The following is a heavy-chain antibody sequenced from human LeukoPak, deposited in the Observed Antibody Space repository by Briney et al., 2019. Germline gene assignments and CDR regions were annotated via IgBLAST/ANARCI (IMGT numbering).Heavy chain of an antibody. CDR3: AKDQEYGGNSNDY. Sequence: GGSLRLSCAASGFTFSDYYMSWIRQAPGKGLEWVSAIGAGAGTNYADSVKGRFTISRDNSKNTLYLQMNSLRAEDTAVYYCAKDQEYGGNSNDYWGQGTLVTVSS. D-gene: IGHD4-23*01. V-gene: IGHV3-23*01. CDR1: GFTFSDYY. CDR2: IGAGAGT. J-gene: IGHJ4*02.